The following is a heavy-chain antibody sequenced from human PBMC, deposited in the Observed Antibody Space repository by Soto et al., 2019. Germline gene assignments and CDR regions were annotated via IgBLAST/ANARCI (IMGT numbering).Heavy chain of an antibody. CDR3: ARLTTVVTKGPIGYFDY. D-gene: IGHD4-17*01. CDR2: IYYSGST. V-gene: IGHV4-39*01. CDR1: GVSSSSSSYY. J-gene: IGHJ4*02. Sequence: SETLSLTCTVSGVSSSSSSYYWGWIRQPPGKGLEWIGSIYYSGSTYYNPSLKSRVTISVDTSKNQFSLKLSSVTAADTAVYYCARLTTVVTKGPIGYFDYWGQGTLVTVSS.